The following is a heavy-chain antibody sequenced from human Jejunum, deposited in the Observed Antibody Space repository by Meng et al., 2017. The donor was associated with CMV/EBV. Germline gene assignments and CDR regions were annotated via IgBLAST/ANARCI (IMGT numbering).Heavy chain of an antibody. CDR1: FTFSDYY. V-gene: IGHV3-11*01. D-gene: IGHD3-22*01. J-gene: IGHJ1*01. CDR2: ISGRSSSI. CDR3: ARSTLEIFDSSGHSH. Sequence: FTFSDYYMTWIRQAQGKGLECLAYISGRSSSIFYTDSVKGRFTISRDNAKSSLYLEMNNVKVEDTAVYYCARSTLEIFDSSGHSHWGQGTLVTVSS.